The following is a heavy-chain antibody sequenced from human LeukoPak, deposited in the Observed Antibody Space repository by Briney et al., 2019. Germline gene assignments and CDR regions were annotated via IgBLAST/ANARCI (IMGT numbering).Heavy chain of an antibody. D-gene: IGHD3-9*01. CDR2: ISGSGGST. CDR1: GLTFSSYA. V-gene: IGHV3-23*01. Sequence: GGSLRLSCAASGLTFSSYAMSWVRQAPGKGLEWVSAISGSGGSTYYADSVKGRFTISRDNSKNTLYLQMNSLRAEDTAVYYCAKYDILTGYYGYYFDYWGQGTLVTVSS. CDR3: AKYDILTGYYGYYFDY. J-gene: IGHJ4*02.